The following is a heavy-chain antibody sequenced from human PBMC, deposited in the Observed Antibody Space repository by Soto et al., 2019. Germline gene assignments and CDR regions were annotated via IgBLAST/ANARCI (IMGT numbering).Heavy chain of an antibody. Sequence: SETLSLTCAVSGGSISSYYWSWIRQPPGKGLEWIGYIYYSGSTNYNPSLKSRVTISVDTSKNQFSLKLSSVTAADTAVYYCASIDIRSLGTSYYYYYGMDVWGQGTTVTVSS. CDR2: IYYSGST. CDR1: GGSISSYY. D-gene: IGHD5-12*01. V-gene: IGHV4-59*01. CDR3: ASIDIRSLGTSYYYYYGMDV. J-gene: IGHJ6*02.